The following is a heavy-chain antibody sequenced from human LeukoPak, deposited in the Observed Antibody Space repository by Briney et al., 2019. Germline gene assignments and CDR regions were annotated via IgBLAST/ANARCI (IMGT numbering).Heavy chain of an antibody. CDR2: ISGSGGTT. CDR1: GFTFSSYA. D-gene: IGHD2-2*01. V-gene: IGHV3-23*01. CDR3: AKTPEYRRTSCFDY. J-gene: IGHJ4*02. Sequence: GGSLRLSCAASGFTFSSYAMGWVRQAPGKGLEWVSAISGSGGTTYYADSVKGWFTISRDNSKNTLYLQMNSLRAEDTAVYYCAKTPEYRRTSCFDYWGQGTLVTVSS.